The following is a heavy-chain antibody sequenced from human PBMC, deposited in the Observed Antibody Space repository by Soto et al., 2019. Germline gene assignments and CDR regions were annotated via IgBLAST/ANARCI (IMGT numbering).Heavy chain of an antibody. CDR3: AKQFSPPSSGWPYAFDI. V-gene: IGHV3-30*18. D-gene: IGHD6-19*01. J-gene: IGHJ3*02. Sequence: QVQLVESGGGVVQPGRSLRLSCAASGFTFSNYGMHWVRQAPGKGLEWVAVIASDGSNKYYADSVKGPCTISRDNYKNTLYLQMNSLRADDTAVYYCAKQFSPPSSGWPYAFDIWGQGTMVTVSS. CDR1: GFTFSNYG. CDR2: IASDGSNK.